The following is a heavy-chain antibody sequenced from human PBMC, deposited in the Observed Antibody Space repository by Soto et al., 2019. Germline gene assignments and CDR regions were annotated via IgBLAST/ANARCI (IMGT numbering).Heavy chain of an antibody. CDR1: GGTFSSYA. CDR2: IIPIFGTA. V-gene: IGHV1-69*12. D-gene: IGHD3-3*01. CDR3: ARSVPGSITIFGVGGMDV. Sequence: QVQLVQSGAEVKKPGSSVKVSCKASGGTFSSYAISWVRQAPGQGLEWMGGIIPIFGTANYAQKFQGRVTITADESTSTAYMELSSLRSEDTAVYYCARSVPGSITIFGVGGMDVWGQGTTVTVSS. J-gene: IGHJ6*02.